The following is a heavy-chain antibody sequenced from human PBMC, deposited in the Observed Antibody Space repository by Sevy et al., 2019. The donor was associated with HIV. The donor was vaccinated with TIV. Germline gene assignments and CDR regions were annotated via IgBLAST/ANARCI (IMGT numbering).Heavy chain of an antibody. CDR1: GGSISSYY. V-gene: IGHV4-59*12. D-gene: IGHD3-16*01. Sequence: SETLSLTCTVSGGSISSYYWSWIRQPPGKGLEWIGYIYSSGSTNYNPSLKSRVTISVDTTKNQFSLKLSSVTAADTAVYFCARDRGGEGFNYRGRFDPWGQGTLVTVSS. CDR3: ARDRGGEGFNYRGRFDP. CDR2: IYSSGST. J-gene: IGHJ5*02.